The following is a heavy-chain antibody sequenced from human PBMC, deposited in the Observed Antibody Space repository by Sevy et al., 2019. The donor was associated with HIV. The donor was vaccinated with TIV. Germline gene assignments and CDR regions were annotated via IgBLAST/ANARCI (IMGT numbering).Heavy chain of an antibody. J-gene: IGHJ4*02. V-gene: IGHV3-11*01. Sequence: GGSLRLSCAASGFIFSDYYMSCIRQAPGKGLEWVSSISSTSGSTIDYAESVKGRFTISRDNTKNSLSLQMNSLRVEDTALYYCAREHWYYHSSGYAGLDYWGQGTLVTVSS. D-gene: IGHD3-22*01. CDR2: ISSTSGSTI. CDR1: GFIFSDYY. CDR3: AREHWYYHSSGYAGLDY.